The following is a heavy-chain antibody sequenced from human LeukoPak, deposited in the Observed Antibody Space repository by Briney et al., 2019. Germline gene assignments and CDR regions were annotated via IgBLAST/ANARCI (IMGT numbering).Heavy chain of an antibody. Sequence: PSETLSLTCTVSGGSISSYYWSWIRLPPGKGLEWVGYLSKSGNTNYSPSLKRGVTIFGDTSKNQFFLKLSSVTAADTAMYYCARARYVNSFYAFDIWGQGTLVTVSS. V-gene: IGHV4-59*01. J-gene: IGHJ3*02. CDR3: ARARYVNSFYAFDI. CDR1: GGSISSYY. D-gene: IGHD3-9*01. CDR2: LSKSGNT.